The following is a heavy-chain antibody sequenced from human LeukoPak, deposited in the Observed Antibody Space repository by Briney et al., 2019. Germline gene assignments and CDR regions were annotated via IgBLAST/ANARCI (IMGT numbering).Heavy chain of an antibody. CDR1: GDSISSFY. Sequence: SETLSLTCTVSGDSISSFYWSWIRQPAGKGLEWIGRIYSSGSTNYNPSLESRVTMSVDTSKNQLSLKLSSVTAADTAVYYCARDVVAAAGTWDYWGQGTLVTVSS. CDR3: ARDVVAAAGTWDY. J-gene: IGHJ4*02. CDR2: IYSSGST. D-gene: IGHD6-13*01. V-gene: IGHV4-4*07.